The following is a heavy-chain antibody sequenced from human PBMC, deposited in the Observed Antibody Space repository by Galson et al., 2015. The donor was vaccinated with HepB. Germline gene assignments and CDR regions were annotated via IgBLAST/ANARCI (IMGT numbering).Heavy chain of an antibody. D-gene: IGHD5-18*01. V-gene: IGHV3-30*02. J-gene: IGHJ6*02. CDR2: IRYDGSNK. CDR3: AKAFAGSYSYGLPYYYYYGMDV. CDR1: GFTFSSYG. Sequence: SLRLSCAASGFTFSSYGMHWVRQAPGKGLEWVAFIRYDGSNKYYADSVKGRFAISRDNSKNTLYLQMNSLRAEDTAVYYCAKAFAGSYSYGLPYYYYYGMDVWGQGTTVTVSS.